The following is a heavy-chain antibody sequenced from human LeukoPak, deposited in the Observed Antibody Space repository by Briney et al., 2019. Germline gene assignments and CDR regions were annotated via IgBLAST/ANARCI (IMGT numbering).Heavy chain of an antibody. CDR1: GFTFSSYA. J-gene: IGHJ5*02. D-gene: IGHD3-10*01. CDR3: AKECDYSPGHKFDL. V-gene: IGHV3-23*01. Sequence: RPGGSLRLSCAASGFTFSSYAMSWVRQAPGKGLEWVSAISGSGGSTYYADSVKGRFTISGDTSKTTLYLQMNGLRAEDTAVYYCAKECDYSPGHKFDLWGRGTLVTVSS. CDR2: ISGSGGST.